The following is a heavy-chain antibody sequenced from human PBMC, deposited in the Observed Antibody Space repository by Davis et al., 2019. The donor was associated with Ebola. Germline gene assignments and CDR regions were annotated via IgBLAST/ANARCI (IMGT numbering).Heavy chain of an antibody. D-gene: IGHD1-26*01. CDR1: GYTFTSYG. CDR3: ARDIVAKWELRNAFEI. V-gene: IGHV1-18*01. Sequence: AASVKVSCKASGYTFTSYGISWVRQAPGQGLEWMGWISDYNGNTNYAQKLQGRVTMTTDTSTSTAYMELRSLRSDDTAEYYCARDIVAKWELRNAFEIWGQGTMVTVSS. CDR2: ISDYNGNT. J-gene: IGHJ3*02.